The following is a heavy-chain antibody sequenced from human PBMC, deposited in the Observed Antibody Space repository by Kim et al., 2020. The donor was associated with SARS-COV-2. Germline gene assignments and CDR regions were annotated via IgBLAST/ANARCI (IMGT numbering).Heavy chain of an antibody. Sequence: SETLSLTCTVSGDSMSSFGYYWGWIRQPPGKHLEWIGNMYVISGSTSYSPSLKSRVTISVDTSKNELSLKLTSATAADTAVYFCVRGESQHLGWDSWGQGTLVTVSS. D-gene: IGHD6-13*01. J-gene: IGHJ4*02. CDR2: MYVISGST. CDR1: GDSMSSFGYY. CDR3: VRGESQHLGWDS. V-gene: IGHV4-39*01.